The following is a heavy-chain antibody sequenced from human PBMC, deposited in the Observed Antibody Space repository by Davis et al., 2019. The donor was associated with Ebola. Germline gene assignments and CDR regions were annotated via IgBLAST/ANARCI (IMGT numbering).Heavy chain of an antibody. V-gene: IGHV1-69*13. J-gene: IGHJ3*02. CDR2: IIPIFGTA. CDR1: GGTFSSYA. CDR3: ASVGYSYGYEDAFDI. Sequence: SVKVSCKASGGTFSSYAISWVRQAPGQGLEWIGGIIPIFGTANYAQKFQGRVTITADESTSTAYMELSSLRSEDTAVYYCASVGYSYGYEDAFDIWGQGTMVTVSS. D-gene: IGHD5-18*01.